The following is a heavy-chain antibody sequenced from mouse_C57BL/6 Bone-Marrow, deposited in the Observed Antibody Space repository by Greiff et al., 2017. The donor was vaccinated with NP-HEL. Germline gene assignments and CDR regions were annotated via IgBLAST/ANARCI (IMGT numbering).Heavy chain of an antibody. V-gene: IGHV1-82*01. J-gene: IGHJ2*01. D-gene: IGHD1-1*02. Sequence: LVKPGASVKIPCKAFGYAFSSSWMNWVKQRPGKGLEWIGRIDPGDGDTNYNGKFKGKATLTADKSTSTAYMQLSSLTSEDSAVYFCHYVDYWGQGTTLTVSS. CDR1: GYAFSSSW. CDR2: IDPGDGDT. CDR3: HYVDY.